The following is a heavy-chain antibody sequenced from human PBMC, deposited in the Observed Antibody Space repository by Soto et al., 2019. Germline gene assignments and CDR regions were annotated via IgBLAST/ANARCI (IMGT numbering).Heavy chain of an antibody. Sequence: ASVKVSCKASGYTFSGYYVHWVRQAPGQGLEWMGWINPNSGGTNYAQMLQGRVTMTTDTSTSTAYMELRSLRSDDTAVYYCARDRIGNVYYYGMDVWGEGTPVTVSS. D-gene: IGHD1-1*01. V-gene: IGHV1-2*02. J-gene: IGHJ6*04. CDR3: ARDRIGNVYYYGMDV. CDR2: INPNSGGT. CDR1: GYTFSGYY.